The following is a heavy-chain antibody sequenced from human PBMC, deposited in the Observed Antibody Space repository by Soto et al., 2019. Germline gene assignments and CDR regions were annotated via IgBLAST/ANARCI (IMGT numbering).Heavy chain of an antibody. D-gene: IGHD2-2*01. CDR3: ARDRSPYCSSTSCHPSYYGMDV. Sequence: GGSLRLSCAASGFTFSSYLMSWVRQAPGKGLEWVANIKQDGSEKYYVDSVKGRFTISRDNAKNSLYLQMNSLRAEDTAVYYCARDRSPYCSSTSCHPSYYGMDVWGQGTTVTVSS. V-gene: IGHV3-7*03. J-gene: IGHJ6*02. CDR1: GFTFSSYL. CDR2: IKQDGSEK.